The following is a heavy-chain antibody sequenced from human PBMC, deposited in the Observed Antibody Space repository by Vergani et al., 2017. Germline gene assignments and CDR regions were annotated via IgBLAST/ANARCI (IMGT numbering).Heavy chain of an antibody. D-gene: IGHD2-2*02. CDR1: GGSFSGYY. J-gene: IGHJ5*02. CDR3: ARTHQLLLYRNWFDP. CDR2: INHSGST. Sequence: QVQLQQWGAGLLKPSETLSLTCAVYGGSFSGYYWSWIRQPPGKGLEWIGEINHSGSTNYNPSLKSRVTISVDTSKNQFSLKLSSVTAADTAVYYCARTHQLLLYRNWFDPWGHGTLVTVSS. V-gene: IGHV4-34*01.